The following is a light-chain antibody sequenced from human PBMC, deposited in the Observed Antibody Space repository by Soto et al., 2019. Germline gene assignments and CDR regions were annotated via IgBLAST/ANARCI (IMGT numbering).Light chain of an antibody. CDR3: QHYSGYPWT. V-gene: IGKV1-5*03. CDR2: KAS. CDR1: QSISSW. J-gene: IGKJ1*01. Sequence: DIQITQSPSTLSSSVLDRFTITCRASQSISSWLAWYQQKPGKAPKLLIYKASNLETGVPSRFSGSGSGTEFTLTISSLQPDDFATYYCQHYSGYPWTFGQGTKVDIK.